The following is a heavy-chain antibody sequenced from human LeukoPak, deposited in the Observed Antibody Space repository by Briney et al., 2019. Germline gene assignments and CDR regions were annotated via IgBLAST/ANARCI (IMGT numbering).Heavy chain of an antibody. D-gene: IGHD3-10*01. CDR3: ARSPSEPLWFGELLSNYYYYYMDV. V-gene: IGHV3-30*12. J-gene: IGHJ6*03. CDR1: GFTFSSYG. Sequence: GGSLRLSCAASGFTFSSYGMHWVRQAPGKGLEWVAVISYDGSNKYYADSVKGRFTISRDNSKNTLYLQMNSLRAEDTAVYHCARSPSEPLWFGELLSNYYYYYMDVWGTGTTVTVSS. CDR2: ISYDGSNK.